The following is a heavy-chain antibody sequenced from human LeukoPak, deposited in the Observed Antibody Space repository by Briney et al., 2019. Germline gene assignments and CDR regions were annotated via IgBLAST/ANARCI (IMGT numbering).Heavy chain of an antibody. CDR3: ARARDYVGAFDI. J-gene: IGHJ3*02. Sequence: GGSPRLSCAPSGFTVSSNYMSWVRQAPGKGLEWVSVIYSGGSTYYADSVKGRFTVSRDNSKNTLYLQMNSLRAEDTAVYYCARARDYVGAFDIWGQGTMVTVSS. CDR2: IYSGGST. CDR1: GFTVSSNY. D-gene: IGHD4-17*01. V-gene: IGHV3-53*01.